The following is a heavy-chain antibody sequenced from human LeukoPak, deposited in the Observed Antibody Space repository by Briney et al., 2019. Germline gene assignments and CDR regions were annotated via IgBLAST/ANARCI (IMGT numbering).Heavy chain of an antibody. Sequence: TGGSLRLSCAGWGLTFSSYWMKGVGQAPGKGRVWGSGIKGDGSSTSYADSGKGRFTISRENSKNRLYGQMKSRRAGDRGEYDCAKDPRDCSSTSCYYSYYYGMDVWGQGTTVTVSS. D-gene: IGHD2-2*01. CDR2: IKGDGSST. CDR3: AKDPRDCSSTSCYYSYYYGMDV. V-gene: IGHV3-74*01. CDR1: GLTFSSYW. J-gene: IGHJ6*02.